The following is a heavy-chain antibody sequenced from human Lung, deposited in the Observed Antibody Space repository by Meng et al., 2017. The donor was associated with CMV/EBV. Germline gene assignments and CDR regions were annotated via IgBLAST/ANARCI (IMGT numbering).Heavy chain of an antibody. Sequence: GESLKISCAASGFTFSSYSMNWVRQAPGKGLEWVSSISSSSSYIYYADSVKGRFTISRDNAKNSLYLQMNSLRAEDTAVYYCARDLRGYSGYDYPYYYYGMDVWGQGTXVTVSS. CDR2: ISSSSSYI. D-gene: IGHD5-12*01. CDR1: GFTFSSYS. V-gene: IGHV3-21*01. CDR3: ARDLRGYSGYDYPYYYYGMDV. J-gene: IGHJ6*02.